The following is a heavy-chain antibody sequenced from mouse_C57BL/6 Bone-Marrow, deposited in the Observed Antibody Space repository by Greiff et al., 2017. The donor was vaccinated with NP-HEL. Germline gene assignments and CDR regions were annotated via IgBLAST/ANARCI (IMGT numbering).Heavy chain of an antibody. J-gene: IGHJ4*01. V-gene: IGHV2-6-1*01. CDR2: IWSDGST. CDR1: GFSLTSYG. Sequence: VQVVESGPGLVAPSQSLSITCTVSGFSLTSYGVHWVRQPPGKGLEWLVVIWSDGSTTYNSALKSRLSISKDNSKSQVFLKMNSLQTDDTAMYYCARQIYYGYDGNYAMDYWGQGTSVTVSS. CDR3: ARQIYYGYDGNYAMDY. D-gene: IGHD2-2*01.